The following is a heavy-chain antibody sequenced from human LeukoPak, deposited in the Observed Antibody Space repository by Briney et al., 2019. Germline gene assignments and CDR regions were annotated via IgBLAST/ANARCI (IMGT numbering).Heavy chain of an antibody. CDR3: ARSAERTSGWYSP. J-gene: IGHJ5*02. D-gene: IGHD6-19*01. CDR1: GGSITNYY. CDR2: IYTSGST. V-gene: IGHV4-4*07. Sequence: SETLSLTCTVSGGSITNYYWTWVRQSAGKGLEWIGRIYTSGSTAYNPSLKSRVTMSVDTSKNQVSLKVTSVTAADTAVYYCARSAERTSGWYSPWGQGTLVTVSS.